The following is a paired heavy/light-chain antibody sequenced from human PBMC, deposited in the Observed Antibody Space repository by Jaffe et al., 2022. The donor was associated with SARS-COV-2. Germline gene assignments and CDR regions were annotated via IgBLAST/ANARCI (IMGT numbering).Heavy chain of an antibody. Sequence: QVQLVESGGGVVQPGTSLRLSCTTSGFTFRDYAMQWVRQAPGKGLEWVAAISSDGTIKYYADSVKGRFTVSRDFSKDTLFLQMNSLISEDTALYFCAKAWKTRYASGTSDMDVWGKGTTVTVSS. CDR1: GFTFRDYA. CDR2: ISSDGTIK. CDR3: AKAWKTRYASGTSDMDV. D-gene: IGHD2-2*01. V-gene: IGHV3-30*04. J-gene: IGHJ6*03.
Light chain of an antibody. Sequence: DIQMTQSPSSLSASVGDRVTITCRASQGIRNDLTWYQQKPGEAPKRLIYAASSLQSGVPSRFSGSGSGTDFTLTISSLQPEDFATYYCLQHDSYPRTFGQGTKVEIK. CDR3: LQHDSYPRT. CDR2: AAS. CDR1: QGIRND. V-gene: IGKV1-17*01. J-gene: IGKJ1*01.